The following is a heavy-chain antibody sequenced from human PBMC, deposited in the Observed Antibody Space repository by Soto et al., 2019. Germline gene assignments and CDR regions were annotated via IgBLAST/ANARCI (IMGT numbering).Heavy chain of an antibody. CDR2: IWFDGSEE. J-gene: IGHJ4*01. Sequence: QVQLVESGGGVVQPGTSLRLSCAASGFTFRAYGMHWVRQAPGKGLEWVAVIWFDGSEEYYADSVKGRFTVSRDNSKNTAYLIVNNLRAEETAVYYCARTHAQSSGSCLDFWGNGTLVTVSS. CDR1: GFTFRAYG. V-gene: IGHV3-33*01. CDR3: ARTHAQSSGSCLDF. D-gene: IGHD3-22*01.